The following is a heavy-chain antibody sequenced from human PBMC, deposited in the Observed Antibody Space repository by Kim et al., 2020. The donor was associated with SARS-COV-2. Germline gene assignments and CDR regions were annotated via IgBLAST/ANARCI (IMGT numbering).Heavy chain of an antibody. CDR2: ISYDGSNK. J-gene: IGHJ4*02. V-gene: IGHV3-30*18. Sequence: GGSLRLSCAASGFTFSSYGMHWVRQAPGKGLEWVAVISYDGSNKYYADSVKGRFTISRDNSKNTLYLQMNSLRAEDTAVYYCAKRSSVEVVTASDYWGQGTLVTVSS. CDR1: GFTFSSYG. D-gene: IGHD2-21*02. CDR3: AKRSSVEVVTASDY.